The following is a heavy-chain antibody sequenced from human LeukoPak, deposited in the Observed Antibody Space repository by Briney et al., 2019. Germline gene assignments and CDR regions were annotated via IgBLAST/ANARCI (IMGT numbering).Heavy chain of an antibody. CDR3: AREGIDYYYYYMDV. J-gene: IGHJ6*03. Sequence: GGTLRLSCAASGFTFTSYGISWVRQAPGQGLEWMGWISAYNGNTNYAQKLQGRVTMTTDTSTSTAYMELRSLRSDDTAVYYSAREGIDYYYYYMDVWGKGTTVTISS. D-gene: IGHD2-21*01. CDR2: ISAYNGNT. CDR1: GFTFTSYG. V-gene: IGHV1-18*01.